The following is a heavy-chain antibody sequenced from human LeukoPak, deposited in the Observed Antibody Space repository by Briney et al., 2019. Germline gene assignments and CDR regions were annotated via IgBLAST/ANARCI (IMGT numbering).Heavy chain of an antibody. CDR3: ASQALPVYSWFGELFPGFDY. J-gene: IGHJ4*02. V-gene: IGHV1-2*02. Sequence: ASVKVSCKASGHTFTGYYMHWVRQAPGRGLEWMGWINPNSGGTNYAQKFQGRVTMTRDTSISAAYMELSRLRSDDTAVYYCASQALPVYSWFGELFPGFDYWGQGTLVTVSS. CDR1: GHTFTGYY. D-gene: IGHD3-10*01. CDR2: INPNSGGT.